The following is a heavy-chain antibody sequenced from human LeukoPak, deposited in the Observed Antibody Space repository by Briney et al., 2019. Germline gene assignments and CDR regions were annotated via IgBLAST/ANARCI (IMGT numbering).Heavy chain of an antibody. CDR3: ARGVRFYAV. V-gene: IGHV4-39*07. D-gene: IGHD3-3*01. J-gene: IGHJ4*02. CDR1: GGSISSGGYY. CDR2: INHSGST. Sequence: SETLSLTCTVSGGSISSGGYYWSWTRQHPGKGLEWIGEINHSGSTNYNPSLKSRVTISVDTSKNQFSLKLSSVTAADTAVYYCARGVRFYAVWGQGTLVTVSS.